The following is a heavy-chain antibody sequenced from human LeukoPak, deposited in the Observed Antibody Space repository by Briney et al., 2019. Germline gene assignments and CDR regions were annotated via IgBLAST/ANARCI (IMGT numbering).Heavy chain of an antibody. CDR3: ARDSASGYHYYYGMDV. V-gene: IGHV1-69*01. CDR2: IIPIFGTA. J-gene: IGHJ6*02. Sequence: EASVKVSCTASGGTFSSYAINWVRQAPGQGLEWMGGIIPIFGTANYAQKFQGRVTITADESTSTAYMELSSLRSEDTAVYYCARDSASGYHYYYGMDVWGQGTTVTVSS. CDR1: GGTFSSYA. D-gene: IGHD3-22*01.